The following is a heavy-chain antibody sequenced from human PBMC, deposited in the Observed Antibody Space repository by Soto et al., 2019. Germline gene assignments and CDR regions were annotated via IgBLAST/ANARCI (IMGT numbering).Heavy chain of an antibody. J-gene: IGHJ4*02. Sequence: QITLKESGPTLVKPTQTLTLTCTFSGFSLSTSGVGVGWIRQPPGKALEGLVIIYWDDDKRYSRSLRGRLTINKDTSKNQVVLTMANVDPEDTATYFCAHRRIGVSQWNYGDFDYWGQGILVTVSS. CDR2: IYWDDDK. CDR1: GFSLSTSGVG. D-gene: IGHD1-7*01. V-gene: IGHV2-5*02. CDR3: AHRRIGVSQWNYGDFDY.